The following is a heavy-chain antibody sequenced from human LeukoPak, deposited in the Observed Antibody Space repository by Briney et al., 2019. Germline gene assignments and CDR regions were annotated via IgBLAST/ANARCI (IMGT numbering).Heavy chain of an antibody. V-gene: IGHV3-7*03. J-gene: IGHJ4*02. CDR1: GFTFSSYW. CDR2: IKDDGSEK. D-gene: IGHD3-22*01. CDR3: AKTTGMIVVVITKRCFDY. Sequence: GGSLRLSCAVSGFTFSSYWMSWVRQAPGKGPEWVANIKDDGSEKYYVDSMKGRFTISRDNAKNSLYLQMNSLRAEDTAVYYCAKTTGMIVVVITKRCFDYWGQGTLVTVSS.